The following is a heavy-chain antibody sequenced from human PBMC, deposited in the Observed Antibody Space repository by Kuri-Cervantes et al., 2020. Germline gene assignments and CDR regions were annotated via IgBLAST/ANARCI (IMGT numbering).Heavy chain of an antibody. CDR1: GYTFTSYG. CDR2: ISAYNGNT. V-gene: IGHV1-18*03. D-gene: IGHD4-23*01. CDR3: ARVAQAGLRWSGSGYYFDY. J-gene: IGHJ4*02. Sequence: ASVKVSCKASGYTFTSYGISWVRRAPGQGLEWMGWISAYNGNTNYAQKLQGRVTMTTDTSTSTAYMELRSLRSDDMAVYYCARVAQAGLRWSGSGYYFDYWGQGNLVNVSS.